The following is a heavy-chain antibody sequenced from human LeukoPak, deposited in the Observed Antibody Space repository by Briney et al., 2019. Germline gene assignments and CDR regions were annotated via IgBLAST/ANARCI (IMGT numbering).Heavy chain of an antibody. CDR1: GGSISNSY. CDR3: ARGFGYYGSGSYQHY. J-gene: IGHJ4*02. CDR2: IYYSGST. V-gene: IGHV4-59*01. Sequence: SETLSHTCTVSGGSISNSYWNWIRQPPGKGLEWIGYIYYSGSTDYNPSLKSRVTISLDTSKNQFSLKLSSVTAADTAVYYCARGFGYYGSGSYQHYWGQGTLVTVSS. D-gene: IGHD3-10*01.